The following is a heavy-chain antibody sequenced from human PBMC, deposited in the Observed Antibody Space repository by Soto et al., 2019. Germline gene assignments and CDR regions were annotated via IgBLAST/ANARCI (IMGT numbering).Heavy chain of an antibody. J-gene: IGHJ6*03. CDR1: GYTFTSYG. CDR3: ARDRNEVVVVPAAITSYYYYYMDV. CDR2: ISAYNGNT. Sequence: ASVKVSCKASGYTFTSYGISWVRQAPGQGLEWMGWISAYNGNTNYAQKLQGRVTMTTDTSTSTAYMELRSLRSDDTAVYYCARDRNEVVVVPAAITSYYYYYMDVWGKGTTVTVSS. D-gene: IGHD2-2*02. V-gene: IGHV1-18*01.